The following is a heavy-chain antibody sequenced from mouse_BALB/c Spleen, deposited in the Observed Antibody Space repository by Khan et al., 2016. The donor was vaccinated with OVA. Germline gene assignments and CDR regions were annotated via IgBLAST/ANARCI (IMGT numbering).Heavy chain of an antibody. CDR2: IWSDGSK. D-gene: IGHD2-10*01. CDR3: ARQPYYHYYIMDY. V-gene: IGHV2-6-1*01. J-gene: IGHJ4*01. CDR1: GFSLTDYG. Sequence: QVQLKESGPGLVAPSQSLSITCTISGFSLTDYGVHWVRQPPGKGLEWLVVIWSDGSKTYNSALKSRLSIFKDHSKSQIFLKMNSLQTDDTAMYYCARQPYYHYYIMDYWGQGTSVTVSS.